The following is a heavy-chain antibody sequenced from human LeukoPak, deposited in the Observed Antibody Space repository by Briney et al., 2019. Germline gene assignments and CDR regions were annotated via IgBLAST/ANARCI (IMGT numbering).Heavy chain of an antibody. Sequence: PGGSLRLSCAASGFTFSSYSMNWVRQAPGKGLEWVSVTYSDGTTYYADSVKGRFTISRDNSKNTLYLQMNSLRAEDTAVYYCARVTGGYGMDVWGQGTTVTVSS. CDR2: TYSDGTT. CDR3: ARVTGGYGMDV. J-gene: IGHJ6*02. V-gene: IGHV3-66*01. D-gene: IGHD7-27*01. CDR1: GFTFSSYS.